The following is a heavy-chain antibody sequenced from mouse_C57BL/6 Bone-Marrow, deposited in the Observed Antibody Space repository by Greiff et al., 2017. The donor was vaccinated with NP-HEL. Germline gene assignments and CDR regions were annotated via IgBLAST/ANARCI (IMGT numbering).Heavy chain of an antibody. CDR3: ARVYGSSYDYAMDY. D-gene: IGHD1-1*01. V-gene: IGHV7-1*01. CDR1: GFTFSDFY. CDR2: SRNKANDYTT. Sequence: EVQRVESGGGLVQSGRSLRLSCATSGFTFSDFYMEWVRQAPGKGLEWIAASRNKANDYTTEYSASVKGRFIVSRDTSQSILYLQMNALRAEDTAIYYCARVYGSSYDYAMDYWGQGTSVTVSS. J-gene: IGHJ4*01.